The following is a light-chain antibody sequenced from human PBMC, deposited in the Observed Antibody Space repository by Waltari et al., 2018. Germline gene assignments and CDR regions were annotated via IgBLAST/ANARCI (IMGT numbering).Light chain of an antibody. Sequence: QSVLTXXPSASGTPGQRVTISCSGSSSNXGSNYVYXYQQLPGTAPKLLIYRNNQRPSGXXXXFXGSKSXTSASLAIXGXXSEDEAXYYXAAWXDXXSXLFGGXTXLTVL. V-gene: IGLV1-47*01. CDR3: AAWXDXXSXL. CDR2: RNN. J-gene: IGLJ2*01. CDR1: SSNXGSNY.